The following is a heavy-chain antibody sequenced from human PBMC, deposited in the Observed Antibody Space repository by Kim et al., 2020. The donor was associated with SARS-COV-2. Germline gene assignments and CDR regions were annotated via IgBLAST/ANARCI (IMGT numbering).Heavy chain of an antibody. Sequence: GGSLRLSCAASGFTFSSYSMNWVRQAPGKGLEWVSSISSSSSYIYYADSVKGRFTISRDNAKNSLYLQMNSLRAEDTAVYYCARGKAYDFWSGYSPQQLNQYGMDVWGQGTTVTVSS. CDR3: ARGKAYDFWSGYSPQQLNQYGMDV. CDR2: ISSSSSYI. D-gene: IGHD3-3*01. J-gene: IGHJ6*02. V-gene: IGHV3-21*01. CDR1: GFTFSSYS.